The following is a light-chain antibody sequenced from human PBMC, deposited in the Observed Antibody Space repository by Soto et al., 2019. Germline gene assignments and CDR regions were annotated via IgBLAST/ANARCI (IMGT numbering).Light chain of an antibody. Sequence: QSALTQPASVSGSPGQSITISCTGTSSDVGGYNYVSWYQQHPGKAPKLMIYEVSHRPSGVSNRFSGSKSGNTASLTISGLQAADEADYYCSSYTSSSTLWVFGGGTKVTVL. J-gene: IGLJ3*02. CDR2: EVS. CDR1: SSDVGGYNY. V-gene: IGLV2-14*01. CDR3: SSYTSSSTLWV.